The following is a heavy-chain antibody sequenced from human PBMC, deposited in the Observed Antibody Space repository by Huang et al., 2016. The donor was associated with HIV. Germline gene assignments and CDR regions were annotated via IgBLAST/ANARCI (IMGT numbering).Heavy chain of an antibody. Sequence: QMQLQQRGAGLLKPSETLSLTCGGSGGSFTGNYLTWIRHAPGKGVEWIGEVNDSAATNYNPSLNGRVTISLDKSNRELSLNLRSVTAADTAVYYCARQWTILEWLLGLDVWGQGTTVIVSS. J-gene: IGHJ6*02. V-gene: IGHV4-34*02. CDR3: ARQWTILEWLLGLDV. CDR2: VNDSAAT. D-gene: IGHD3-3*01. CDR1: GGSFTGNY.